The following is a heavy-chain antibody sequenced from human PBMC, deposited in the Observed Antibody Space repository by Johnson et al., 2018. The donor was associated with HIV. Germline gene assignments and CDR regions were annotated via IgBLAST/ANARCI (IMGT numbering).Heavy chain of an antibody. CDR1: GFTFSSYA. D-gene: IGHD6-19*01. V-gene: IGHV3-30*04. CDR2: ISYDGSNK. CDR3: TSYSSGWPGGAFDI. J-gene: IGHJ3*02. Sequence: QVQLVESGGVVVQPGRSLRLSCAASGFTFSSYAMHWVRQAPGKGLEWVAVISYDGSNKYYADSVKGRFTISRDNSKNTLYLQMNSLKTEDTAVYYCTSYSSGWPGGAFDIWGQGTMVTVSS.